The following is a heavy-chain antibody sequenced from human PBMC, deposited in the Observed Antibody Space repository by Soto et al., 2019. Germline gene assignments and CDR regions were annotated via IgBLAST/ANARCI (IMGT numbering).Heavy chain of an antibody. CDR1: GGSISSYY. CDR3: ARTILGYSYFDY. Sequence: QVQLQESGPGLVKPSETLSLTCTVSGGSISSYYWSWIRQPPGKGLEWIGYIYYSGSTNYNPSLKSRVTISVDTSKNQFSLKLSSVTAADTAVYYCARTILGYSYFDYWGQGTLVTVSS. J-gene: IGHJ4*02. CDR2: IYYSGST. V-gene: IGHV4-59*01. D-gene: IGHD3-22*01.